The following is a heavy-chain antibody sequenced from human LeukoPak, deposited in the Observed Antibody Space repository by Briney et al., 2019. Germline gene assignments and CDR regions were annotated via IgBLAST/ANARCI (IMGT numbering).Heavy chain of an antibody. CDR1: GFTFSRYG. Sequence: PGGSLRLSCAASGFTFSRYGMHWVRQASGKGLEWVALISYDGSNKYYADSVKGRFTISRDNSKNTLYLQMNSLRPEDTAVYYCAKGDPYGSGSYPVDYGGQGTLVTVSA. CDR3: AKGDPYGSGSYPVDY. CDR2: ISYDGSNK. J-gene: IGHJ4*02. V-gene: IGHV3-30*18. D-gene: IGHD3-10*01.